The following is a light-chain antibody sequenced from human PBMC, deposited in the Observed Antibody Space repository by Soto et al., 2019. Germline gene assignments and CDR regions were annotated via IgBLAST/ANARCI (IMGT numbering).Light chain of an antibody. J-gene: IGKJ1*01. Sequence: DFQMTQSPSTLSASVGDRVTITCRASQNIRSRLAWFQQKPGKAPKLLIYDASSLESGVPQRFSGSGSGTEFSLAISGLQTDDFSTYDCQRYHSYWTFGQGTKVE. CDR3: QRYHSYWT. V-gene: IGKV1-5*01. CDR2: DAS. CDR1: QNIRSR.